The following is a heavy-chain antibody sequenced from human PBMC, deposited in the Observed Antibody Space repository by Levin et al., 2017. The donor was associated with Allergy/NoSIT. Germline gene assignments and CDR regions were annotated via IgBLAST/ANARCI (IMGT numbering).Heavy chain of an antibody. V-gene: IGHV3-23*01. CDR3: ANSGSYATNYFDY. Sequence: PGGSLRLSCAASGFTFSSYAMSWVRQAPGKGLEWVSAISGSGGSTYYADSVKGRFTISRDNSKNTLYLQMNSLRAEDTAVYYCANSGSYATNYFDYWGQGTLVTVSS. D-gene: IGHD1-26*01. J-gene: IGHJ4*02. CDR2: ISGSGGST. CDR1: GFTFSSYA.